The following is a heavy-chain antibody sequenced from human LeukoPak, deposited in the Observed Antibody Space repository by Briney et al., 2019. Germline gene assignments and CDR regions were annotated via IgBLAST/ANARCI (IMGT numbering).Heavy chain of an antibody. CDR1: GYSLSELS. D-gene: IGHD6-13*01. J-gene: IGHJ4*02. V-gene: IGHV1-24*01. CDR3: ATDRVYRSSYRSWGFFDY. CDR2: FDSENNKM. Sequence: ASVTVSCKICGYSLSELSIHWVRAAAGGGLEWMGGFDSENNKMVYSQKFQGRVTRTEDTSADAAYMELTSLRSEDTAVYFCATDRVYRSSYRSWGFFDYWGQGTLVIVSS.